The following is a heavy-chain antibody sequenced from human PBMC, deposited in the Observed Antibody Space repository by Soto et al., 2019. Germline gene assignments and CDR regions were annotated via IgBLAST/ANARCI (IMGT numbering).Heavy chain of an antibody. V-gene: IGHV1-69*02. J-gene: IGHJ3*02. CDR2: IIPMLGVR. CDR3: TIGSRSGEVFDI. CDR1: GGTFSTYS. D-gene: IGHD2-21*01. Sequence: QVQLVQSGAEVKKPGSSVKVSCKDSGGTFSTYSMFWVRQAPGQGLEWMGRIIPMLGVRNYAQRFQDRVTITADKSTATAHMELSSLRSKDTAQYYCTIGSRSGEVFDIWGQGTMVTVSS.